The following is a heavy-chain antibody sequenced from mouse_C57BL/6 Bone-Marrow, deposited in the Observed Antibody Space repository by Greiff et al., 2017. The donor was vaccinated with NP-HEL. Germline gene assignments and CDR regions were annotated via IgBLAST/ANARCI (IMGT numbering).Heavy chain of an antibody. Sequence: VQLQQSGAELARPGASVKLSCKASGYTFTSYSISWVKQRTGQGLEWIGEIYPRSGNTYYNEKFKGKATLTADKSSSTAYMEIRSLTSEDTAVYFCAREEAPFDYWGEGTTLTVSA. V-gene: IGHV1-81*01. J-gene: IGHJ2*01. CDR2: IYPRSGNT. CDR3: AREEAPFDY. CDR1: GYTFTSYS.